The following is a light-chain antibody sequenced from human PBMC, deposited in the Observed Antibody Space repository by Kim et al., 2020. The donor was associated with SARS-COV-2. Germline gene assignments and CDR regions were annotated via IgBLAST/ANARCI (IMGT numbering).Light chain of an antibody. CDR3: SSYTSSSPWV. V-gene: IGLV2-14*04. CDR1: SSDVGGYNY. CDR2: DVS. Sequence: GQSITIYCTGPSSDVGGYNYVSWYQQHPGKAPRLMIYDVSKRPSGVSNRFSGSKSGNTASLTISGLQAEDEADYYCSSYTSSSPWVFGGGTQLTVL. J-gene: IGLJ3*02.